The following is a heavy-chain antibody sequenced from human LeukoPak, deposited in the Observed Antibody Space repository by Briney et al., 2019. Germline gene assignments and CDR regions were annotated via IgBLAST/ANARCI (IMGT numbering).Heavy chain of an antibody. Sequence: GASVKVSCKASGYTFTSYDINWVRQATGQGLEWMGWMNPKSGNTGYAQKFQGRVTMTRNTSRSTAYMELSSLRSEDTAVYYCARDQSSGADAFDIWGQGTMVTVSS. CDR3: ARDQSSGADAFDI. V-gene: IGHV1-8*01. CDR1: GYTFTSYD. J-gene: IGHJ3*02. CDR2: MNPKSGNT. D-gene: IGHD6-19*01.